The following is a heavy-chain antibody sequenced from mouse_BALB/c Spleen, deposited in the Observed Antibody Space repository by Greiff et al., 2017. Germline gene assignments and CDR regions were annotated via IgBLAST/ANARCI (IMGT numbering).Heavy chain of an antibody. CDR3: ASNYEYFDV. D-gene: IGHD2-1*01. CDR1: GYSITSDYA. Sequence: VQLQQSGPGLVKPSQSLSLTCTVTGYSITSDYAWNWIRQFPGNKLEWMGYISYSGSTSYNPSLKSRISITRDTSKNQFFLQLNSVTTEDTATYYCASNYEYFDVWGAGTTVTVSS. V-gene: IGHV3-2*02. CDR2: ISYSGST. J-gene: IGHJ1*01.